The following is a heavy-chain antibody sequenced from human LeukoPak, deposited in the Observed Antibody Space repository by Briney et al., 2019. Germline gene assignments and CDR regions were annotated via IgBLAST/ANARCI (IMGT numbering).Heavy chain of an antibody. CDR1: GYMFKTFG. CDR3: ARTPRGQLCYFDY. CDR2: ISPYNGNT. J-gene: IGHJ4*02. Sequence: ASVKVSCKASGYMFKTFGLSWVRQAPGQGLEWMGWISPYNGNTSYAQKVQGRVTMTTDTSTRTAYMELRGLRSDDTAVYYCARTPRGQLCYFDYWGQGTLVTVSS. V-gene: IGHV1-18*01. D-gene: IGHD6-13*01.